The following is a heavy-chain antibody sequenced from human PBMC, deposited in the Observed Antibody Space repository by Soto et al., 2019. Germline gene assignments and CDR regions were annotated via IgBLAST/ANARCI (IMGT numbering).Heavy chain of an antibody. CDR2: INRDGTEK. J-gene: IGHJ3*02. CDR3: VRDRTEYGSYGSSYYDVFDI. V-gene: IGHV3-7*05. Sequence: EVQLVESGGGLVQPGGSLRLSCAASGFTFNAYWMTWVRQAPGKGLEWVATINRDGTEKNYVDSVKGRFTVSRDNAKNSLHLQMYSLRAEDTAVYYCVRDRTEYGSYGSSYYDVFDIWGQGTKVTVSS. D-gene: IGHD6-6*01. CDR1: GFTFNAYW.